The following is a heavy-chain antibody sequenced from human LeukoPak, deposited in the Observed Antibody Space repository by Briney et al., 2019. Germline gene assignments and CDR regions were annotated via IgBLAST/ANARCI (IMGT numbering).Heavy chain of an antibody. Sequence: GASVKVSCKASGGTFSSYAISWVRQAPGQGLEWMGGIIPIFGTANYAQKFQGRVTITADESTSTAYMELSSLRSEDTAVYYCARGREYGDFWTRDYYYGMDVWGQGTTVTVSS. CDR1: GGTFSSYA. CDR3: ARGREYGDFWTRDYYYGMDV. CDR2: IIPIFGTA. J-gene: IGHJ6*02. D-gene: IGHD3-3*01. V-gene: IGHV1-69*13.